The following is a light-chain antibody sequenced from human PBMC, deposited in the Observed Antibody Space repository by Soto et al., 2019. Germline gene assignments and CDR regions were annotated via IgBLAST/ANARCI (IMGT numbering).Light chain of an antibody. V-gene: IGLV1-47*01. CDR3: SAWDDSLSGVV. CDR2: RNN. J-gene: IGLJ2*01. CDR1: SSNIGSNY. Sequence: QSVLTQPPSASGTPGQRVTISCSGSSSNIGSNYVYWYQQLPGTAPKLLIYRNNQRPSGVPDRFSGSKSGTSASLAISGLGSEDEADSYCSAWDDSLSGVVVGGGTKPAVL.